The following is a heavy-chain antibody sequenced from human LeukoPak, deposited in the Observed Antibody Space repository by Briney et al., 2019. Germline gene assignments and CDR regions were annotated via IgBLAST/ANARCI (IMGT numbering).Heavy chain of an antibody. CDR2: ISAYNGNT. J-gene: IGHJ4*02. CDR3: ARDGGSGIVATTAFDY. D-gene: IGHD5-12*01. V-gene: IGHV1-18*01. Sequence: GASVKVSCKASGYTFTSYGISWVRQAPGQGLEWMGWISAYNGNTNYAQKLQGRVTMTTDTSTSTAYMELRSLRSEDTAVYYCARDGGSGIVATTAFDYWGQGTLVTVSS. CDR1: GYTFTSYG.